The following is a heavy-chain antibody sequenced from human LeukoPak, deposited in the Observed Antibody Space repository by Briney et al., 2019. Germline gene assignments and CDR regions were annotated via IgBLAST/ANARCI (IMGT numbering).Heavy chain of an antibody. Sequence: QPGGSLRLSCAASGFTFSSYEMNWVRQAPGKGLEWVSYISSSGSTTYYADSVKGRFTISRDNAKNSLYLQMNSLRAEDTAAYYCVRDGGDFYGSGSYLAYWGQGTLVTVSS. J-gene: IGHJ4*02. V-gene: IGHV3-48*03. CDR2: ISSSGSTT. CDR1: GFTFSSYE. CDR3: VRDGGDFYGSGSYLAY. D-gene: IGHD3-10*01.